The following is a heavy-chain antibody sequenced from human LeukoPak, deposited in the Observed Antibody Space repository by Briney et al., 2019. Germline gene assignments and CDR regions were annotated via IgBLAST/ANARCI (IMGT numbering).Heavy chain of an antibody. D-gene: IGHD5-12*01. CDR3: VSSYGGYVLDY. CDR1: GGSIGSYS. J-gene: IGHJ4*02. CDR2: VYHSGSI. Sequence: PSETLSLTCTVSGGSIGSYSWNWIRQSPGKGLECIGRVYHSGSINYNPSLKSRVTISVDTSKNQFSLNLSSVTAADTAVYYCVSSYGGYVLDYWGQGTLVIVSS. V-gene: IGHV4-59*01.